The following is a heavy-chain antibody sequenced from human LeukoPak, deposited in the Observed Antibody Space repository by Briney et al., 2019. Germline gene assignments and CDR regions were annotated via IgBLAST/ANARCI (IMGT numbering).Heavy chain of an antibody. J-gene: IGHJ4*02. CDR2: IKQDGSEK. V-gene: IGHV3-7*01. D-gene: IGHD3-10*01. Sequence: GGCLRLSCAASAFTFSNYAMHWVRQAPGKGLEWVANIKQDGSEKYYVDSVKGRIAISRDNAKKSLYLQMNSLRAEDTAVYYCAREKYYGSGILYYFDSWGQGTLVTVSS. CDR3: AREKYYGSGILYYFDS. CDR1: AFTFSNYA.